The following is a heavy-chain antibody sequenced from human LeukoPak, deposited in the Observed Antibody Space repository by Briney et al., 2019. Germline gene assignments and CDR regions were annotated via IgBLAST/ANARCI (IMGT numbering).Heavy chain of an antibody. Sequence: ASVKVSCKASGYTFTGYYMHWVRQAPGQGLEWMGWINPNSGGTNYAQKFQGRVTMTRDTSVSTAYMEVSSLRPDDTAVYYCARAGGAVAGSLGDYWGQGTLVTVSS. J-gene: IGHJ4*02. CDR1: GYTFTGYY. V-gene: IGHV1-2*02. D-gene: IGHD6-19*01. CDR3: ARAGGAVAGSLGDY. CDR2: INPNSGGT.